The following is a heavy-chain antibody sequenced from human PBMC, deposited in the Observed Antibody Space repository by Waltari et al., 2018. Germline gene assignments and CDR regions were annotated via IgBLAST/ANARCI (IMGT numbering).Heavy chain of an antibody. CDR2: IHRSGDT. CDR3: ARRPLSSPAE. V-gene: IGHV4-38-2*02. J-gene: IGHJ4*02. Sequence: QVQLQESGPGLVKPSETLSLSCTVSGYSISSGYFWDWVRQPPGKGLEWIASIHRSGDTYYSPSLKSRFTISVDTSRNQFSLNLSSVTASDTAVYYCARRPLSSPAEWGQGTLVIVSS. CDR1: GYSISSGYF. D-gene: IGHD6-19*01.